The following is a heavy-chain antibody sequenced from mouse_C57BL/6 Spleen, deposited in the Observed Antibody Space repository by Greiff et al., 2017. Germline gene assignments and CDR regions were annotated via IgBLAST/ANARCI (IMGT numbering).Heavy chain of an antibody. CDR2: INPSSGYT. CDR1: GYTFTSYT. Sequence: VQLQQSGAELARPGASVKMSCKASGYTFTSYTMHWVKQRPGQGLEWIGYINPSSGYTKYNQKFKDKATLTADKSSSTAYMQLSSLTSEDSAVYYCARERDYDYDGTPYAMDYWGQGTSVTVSS. CDR3: ARERDYDYDGTPYAMDY. V-gene: IGHV1-4*01. J-gene: IGHJ4*01. D-gene: IGHD2-4*01.